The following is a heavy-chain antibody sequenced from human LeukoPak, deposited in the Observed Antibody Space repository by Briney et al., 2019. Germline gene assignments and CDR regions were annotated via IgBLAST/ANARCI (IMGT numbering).Heavy chain of an antibody. Sequence: SETLSLTCTVSGGSISSYYWTWIRQPPGKGLEWIGSLYYSGSTNYNPSLTSRVTISVDTSKNQFSLKMSSVTAADTAVYYCARRHVEYSSSSDPYYFDYWGQGTLVTISS. V-gene: IGHV4-59*01. CDR2: LYYSGST. CDR1: GGSISSYY. J-gene: IGHJ4*02. D-gene: IGHD6-6*01. CDR3: ARRHVEYSSSSDPYYFDY.